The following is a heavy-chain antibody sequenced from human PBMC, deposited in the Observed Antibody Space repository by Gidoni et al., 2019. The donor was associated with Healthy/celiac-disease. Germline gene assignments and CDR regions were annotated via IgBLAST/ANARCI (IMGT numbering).Heavy chain of an antibody. D-gene: IGHD6-19*01. CDR1: GFTFSSYA. CDR2: ISGSGGST. CDR3: AKEDLWQWLAGTGVFDY. J-gene: IGHJ4*02. V-gene: IGHV3-23*01. Sequence: EVQLLESGGGLVQPGGSLRLSCAASGFTFSSYAMSWVRQAPGKGLEWVSAISGSGGSTYYADSVKGRFTISRDNSKNTLYLQMNSLRAEDTAVYYCAKEDLWQWLAGTGVFDYWGQGTLVTVSS.